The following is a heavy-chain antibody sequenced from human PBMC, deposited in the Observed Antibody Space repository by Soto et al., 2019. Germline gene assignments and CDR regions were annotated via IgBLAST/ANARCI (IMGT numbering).Heavy chain of an antibody. V-gene: IGHV4-39*01. J-gene: IGHJ4*02. CDR2: IHYIGSS. Sequence: QVQLQESGPGLVKPSETLSLTCTVSGGSISNRSSYWAWVRQPPGKGLQWIGSIHYIGSSFYNPFLKSRVTFSVDTSNNQFSLKVTSVTAADSAVYYCARLIILTGHVYFDYWGQGTLVTVSS. D-gene: IGHD3-9*01. CDR1: GGSISNRSSY. CDR3: ARLIILTGHVYFDY.